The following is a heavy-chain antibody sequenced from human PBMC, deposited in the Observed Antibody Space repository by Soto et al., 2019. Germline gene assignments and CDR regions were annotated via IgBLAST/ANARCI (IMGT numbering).Heavy chain of an antibody. Sequence: ASVKVSCKASGYTFTSYGINWVRQAPGQGLEWLGWISAYDGNTNYAQILQGRVSMTTDTSANTAYMELRSLRADDTAMYYCARGGYYDSSGSRNYYYYGMNVWGQGTTVTV. CDR2: ISAYDGNT. V-gene: IGHV1-18*01. D-gene: IGHD3-22*01. CDR1: GYTFTSYG. CDR3: ARGGYYDSSGSRNYYYYGMNV. J-gene: IGHJ6*02.